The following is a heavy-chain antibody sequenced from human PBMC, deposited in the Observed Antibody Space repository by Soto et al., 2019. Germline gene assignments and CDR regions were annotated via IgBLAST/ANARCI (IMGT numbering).Heavy chain of an antibody. D-gene: IGHD6-6*01. Sequence: GGSLRLSCAASGFTFSSYAMSWVRQAPGKGLEWVSAISGSGGSTYYADSVKGRFTISRDNSKNTLYLQMNSLRAEDTAVYYCANTPQSRSSSLVVDYWGQGTLVTVSS. CDR1: GFTFSSYA. CDR2: ISGSGGST. CDR3: ANTPQSRSSSLVVDY. J-gene: IGHJ4*02. V-gene: IGHV3-23*01.